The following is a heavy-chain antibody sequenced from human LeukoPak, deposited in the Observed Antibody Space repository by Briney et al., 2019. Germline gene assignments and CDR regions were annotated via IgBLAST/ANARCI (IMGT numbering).Heavy chain of an antibody. J-gene: IGHJ4*02. V-gene: IGHV3-23*01. Sequence: GSLRLSCAASGFTFDDYAMHWVRQAPGKGLEWVSAISGSGGSTYYADSVKGRFTISRDNSKNTLYLQMNSLRAEDTAVYYCAKQTYYDSSGYYDYWGQGTLVTVSS. CDR3: AKQTYYDSSGYYDY. CDR2: ISGSGGST. CDR1: GFTFDDYA. D-gene: IGHD3-22*01.